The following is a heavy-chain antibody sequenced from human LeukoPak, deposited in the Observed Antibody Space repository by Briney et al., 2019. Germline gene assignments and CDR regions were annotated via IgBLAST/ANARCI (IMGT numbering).Heavy chain of an antibody. V-gene: IGHV4-61*02. J-gene: IGHJ6*03. Sequence: SETLSLTCTVSGGSISSSSYYWSWIRQPAGKGLEWIGRIYTSGSTNYNPSLKSRVTISVDTSKNQFSLKLSSVTAADTAVYYCAREVDYGGNSNYYYYYMDVWGKGTTVTISS. CDR1: GGSISSSSYY. D-gene: IGHD4-23*01. CDR3: AREVDYGGNSNYYYYYMDV. CDR2: IYTSGST.